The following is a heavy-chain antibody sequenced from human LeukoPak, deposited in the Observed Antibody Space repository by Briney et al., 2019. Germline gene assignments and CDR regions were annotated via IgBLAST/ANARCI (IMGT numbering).Heavy chain of an antibody. V-gene: IGHV4-59*01. CDR3: ARWQGDSSNWGRTRGYGMDV. CDR1: GGSIGSYY. CDR2: IHYSGYI. J-gene: IGHJ6*02. Sequence: SETLSLTCSVSGGSIGSYYWNWIRQPPGKGLEWVGCIHYSGYISYNPSLESRVTISADTSKDQFSLKMSSVTAADTALYYCARWQGDSSNWGRTRGYGMDVWGQGITVIVSS. D-gene: IGHD6-13*01.